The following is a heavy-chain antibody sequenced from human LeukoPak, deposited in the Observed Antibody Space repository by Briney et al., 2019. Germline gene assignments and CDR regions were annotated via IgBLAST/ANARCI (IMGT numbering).Heavy chain of an antibody. V-gene: IGHV3-30*03. J-gene: IGHJ4*02. CDR3: AGGQYFPDY. Sequence: GGSLRLSCAASGFTFSNYGMHWVRQAPGKGLEWVALISYDGNNKNYADSVKGRFTISRDNSKNTVFLQMNSLRAEDTAVYYCAGGQYFPDYWGQGTLVTVSS. CDR2: ISYDGNNK. CDR1: GFTFSNYG. D-gene: IGHD3-16*01.